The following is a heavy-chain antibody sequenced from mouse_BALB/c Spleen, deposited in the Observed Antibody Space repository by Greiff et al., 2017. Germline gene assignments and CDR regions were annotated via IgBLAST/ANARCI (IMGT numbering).Heavy chain of an antibody. CDR2: ISSGSSTI. CDR1: GFTFSSFG. V-gene: IGHV5-17*02. CDR3: ARTAYYGNFFSGD. D-gene: IGHD2-10*01. J-gene: IGHJ3*01. Sequence: EVKLMESGGGLVQPGGSRKLSCAASGFTFSSFGMHWVRQAPEKGLEWVAYISSGSSTIYYADTVKGRFTISRDNPKNTLFLQMTSLRSEDTAMYYCARTAYYGNFFSGDWGQGTLVTVSA.